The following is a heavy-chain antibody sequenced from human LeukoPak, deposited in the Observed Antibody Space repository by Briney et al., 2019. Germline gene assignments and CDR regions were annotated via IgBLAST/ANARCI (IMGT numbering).Heavy chain of an antibody. CDR2: IIPIFGTA. CDR1: GGTFSSYA. J-gene: IGHJ5*02. Sequence: GASVKVSCKASGGTFSSYAISWVRQAPGQGLEWMGGIIPIFGTANYAQKFQGRVTITADKSTSTAYMELRSLRSDDTAVYYCAARGETYYDILTGYKGPLDPWGQGTLVTVSS. D-gene: IGHD3-9*01. V-gene: IGHV1-69*06. CDR3: AARGETYYDILTGYKGPLDP.